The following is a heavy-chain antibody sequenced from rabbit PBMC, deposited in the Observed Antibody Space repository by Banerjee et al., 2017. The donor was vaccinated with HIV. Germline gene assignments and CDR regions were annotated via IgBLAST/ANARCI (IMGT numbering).Heavy chain of an antibody. Sequence: QEQLEESGGDLVKPEGSLTLTCTASGFTLSSYVMCWVRKAPGKGLEWIACIYGGSSGYTYYASWVNGRFYISRSTSLTAADTATYFCARDRGYDDYGDYVPFNLWGPGTLVTVS. CDR2: IYGGSSGYT. CDR3: ARDRGYDDYGDYVPFNL. CDR1: GFTLSSYV. J-gene: IGHJ4*01. D-gene: IGHD2-1*01. V-gene: IGHV1S45*01.